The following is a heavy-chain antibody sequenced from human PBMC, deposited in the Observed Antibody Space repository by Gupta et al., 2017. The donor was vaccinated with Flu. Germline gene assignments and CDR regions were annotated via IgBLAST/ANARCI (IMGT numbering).Heavy chain of an antibody. CDR2: IFSNDEK. CDR1: G. Sequence: GVSWIRQPPGKALEWLAHIFSNDEKSYSTSLKSRLTISKDTSKSQVVLTMTNMDPVDTATYYCARMAFSSSTVTPTYFDYWGQGTLVTVSS. V-gene: IGHV2-26*01. CDR3: ARMAFSSSTVTPTYFDY. D-gene: IGHD4-17*01. J-gene: IGHJ4*02.